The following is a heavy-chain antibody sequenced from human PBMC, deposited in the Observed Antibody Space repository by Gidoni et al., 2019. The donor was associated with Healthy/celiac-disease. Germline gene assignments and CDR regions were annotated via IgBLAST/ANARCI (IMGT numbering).Heavy chain of an antibody. J-gene: IGHJ5*02. D-gene: IGHD3-10*01. CDR1: GGSFSGYY. Sequence: QVQLQQWGAGLLKPSETLSLTCAVYGGSFSGYYWSWIRQPPGKGLEWIGEINHSGNTNYNPSLKSRVTISVDTSKNQFSLKLSSVTAADTAVYYCARVPIYGSGSYYKTWGQGTLVTVSS. CDR2: INHSGNT. V-gene: IGHV4-34*01. CDR3: ARVPIYGSGSYYKT.